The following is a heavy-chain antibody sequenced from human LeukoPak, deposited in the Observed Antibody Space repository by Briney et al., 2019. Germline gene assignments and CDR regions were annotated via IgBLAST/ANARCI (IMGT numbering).Heavy chain of an antibody. J-gene: IGHJ3*02. D-gene: IGHD6-25*01. CDR1: GFTFTSYV. Sequence: PGGSLRLSCAASGFTFTSYVIHWVRQAPGKGLEWVAVVWSDGNNKYYADSVKGRFTISRDNSLNTLYLQMNSLKVEDTAIYYCARGSSSSSATAFDIWGQGTMVTVSS. V-gene: IGHV3-33*01. CDR3: ARGSSSSSATAFDI. CDR2: VWSDGNNK.